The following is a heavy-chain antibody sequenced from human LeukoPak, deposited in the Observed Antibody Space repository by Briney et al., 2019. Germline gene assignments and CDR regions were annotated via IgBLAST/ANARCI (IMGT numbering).Heavy chain of an antibody. Sequence: ASVKVSCKASGYTFTGYYMHWVRQAPGQGLEWMGWINPNSGGTNYAQKFQGRVTMTRDTSIRTAYMKLSRLRSDDTAVYYCARDSSKAQWMIVVSQGWFDPWGQGTLVTVSS. J-gene: IGHJ5*02. D-gene: IGHD3-22*01. CDR2: INPNSGGT. CDR3: ARDSSKAQWMIVVSQGWFDP. CDR1: GYTFTGYY. V-gene: IGHV1-2*02.